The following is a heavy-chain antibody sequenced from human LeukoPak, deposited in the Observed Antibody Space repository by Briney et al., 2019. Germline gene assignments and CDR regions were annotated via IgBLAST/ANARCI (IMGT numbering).Heavy chain of an antibody. V-gene: IGHV4-31*03. CDR2: IYYSGST. CDR3: ARNLPPYVYFDY. J-gene: IGHJ4*02. CDR1: GGSISSGGYY. Sequence: PSQTLSLTCTVSGGSISSGGYYWRWIRQHPGKGLEWIGYIYYSGSTYYNPSLKSRVTISVDRSKNQFSLKLSSVTAADTAVYYCARNLPPYVYFDYWGQGTLVTVSS. D-gene: IGHD3-16*01.